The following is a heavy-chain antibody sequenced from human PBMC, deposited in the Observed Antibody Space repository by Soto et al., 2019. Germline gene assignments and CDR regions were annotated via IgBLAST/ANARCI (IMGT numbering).Heavy chain of an antibody. D-gene: IGHD2-8*01. CDR1: CGSLSGFY. J-gene: IGHJ4*02. CDR2: SNHSGKA. V-gene: IGHV4-34*01. Sequence: SETLSLTGAVSCGSLSGFYWSWIRHSQAKGLGGIGHSNHSGKAHYNPSVESRLSISADTSKVQFSLTLTSVTAADAAVYYCATSSSLFYSFLDHWCQGTLVTVSS. CDR3: ATSSSLFYSFLDH.